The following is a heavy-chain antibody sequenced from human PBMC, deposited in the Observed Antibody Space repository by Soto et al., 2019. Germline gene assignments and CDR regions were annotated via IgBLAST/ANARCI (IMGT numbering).Heavy chain of an antibody. Sequence: GASVKVSCKASGYTFSDYYMHWVRQAPGQGLERMGWINANSGGTTYAQKFQGRVTMTRDTSTSTAYMELSRLSSDDTAIYYCARLQIELAGSNWGQGTLVTVSS. J-gene: IGHJ1*01. V-gene: IGHV1-2*02. CDR1: GYTFSDYY. CDR2: INANSGGT. D-gene: IGHD6-19*01. CDR3: ARLQIELAGSN.